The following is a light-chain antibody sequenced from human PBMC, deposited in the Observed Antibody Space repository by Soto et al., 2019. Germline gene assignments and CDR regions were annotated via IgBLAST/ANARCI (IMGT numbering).Light chain of an antibody. V-gene: IGKV3-15*01. CDR3: QQCRNWPLT. J-gene: IGKJ4*01. Sequence: EIVMTQSPATLSVSPGEGATLSCKASQNVYNNLAWYQQRPGQHPRLLIYDASTRATGISARFSGSGYGTEFTLTISSLQSEDFGVYFCQQCRNWPLTFGGGTKVEIK. CDR2: DAS. CDR1: QNVYNN.